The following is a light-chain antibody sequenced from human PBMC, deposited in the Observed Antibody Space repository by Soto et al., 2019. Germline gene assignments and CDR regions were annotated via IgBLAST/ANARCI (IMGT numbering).Light chain of an antibody. V-gene: IGKV3-20*01. CDR3: QQYATSPHT. J-gene: IGKJ2*01. CDR2: GAS. Sequence: EIVLTQSPGTLSLSPGESATLSCRASQSVSSSQVAWYQLKPGQAPRLLIYGASSRATGIPDRFSGVGSETDFTLTISRLEPEDFAVYYCQQYATSPHTFGQGTKREIK. CDR1: QSVSSSQ.